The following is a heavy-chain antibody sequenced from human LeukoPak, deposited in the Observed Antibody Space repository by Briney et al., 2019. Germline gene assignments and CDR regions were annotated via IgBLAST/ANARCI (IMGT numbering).Heavy chain of an antibody. CDR3: ARGGIVGSRTNWFDP. J-gene: IGHJ5*02. V-gene: IGHV4-59*01. Sequence: SETLSLTCTVSGGSLRSYYRSWIRQPPGKGLECIGYIYYIGSTSYNPSLKSRVTISLDTSKSQFSLKLTSVTPADTAVYYCARGGIVGSRTNWFDPWGQGILVTVSS. CDR2: IYYIGST. CDR1: GGSLRSYY. D-gene: IGHD1-26*01.